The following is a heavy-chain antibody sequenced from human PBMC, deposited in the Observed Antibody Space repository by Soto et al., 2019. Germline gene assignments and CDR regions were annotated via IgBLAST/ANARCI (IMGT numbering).Heavy chain of an antibody. D-gene: IGHD3-16*01. CDR1: GFTFTSYA. CDR3: ARDFTGWPPDGVDS. V-gene: IGHV1-18*01. J-gene: IGHJ4*02. Sequence: QVHLVQSGAEVKMPGASVKVSCKASGFTFTSYAFTWVRQAPGQGLEWMGWISAYNGNTNYARNFRGRVTMTTDSSTGTVYMQVGRLTPDDTAVYFCARDFTGWPPDGVDSWGQGTLVSASA. CDR2: ISAYNGNT.